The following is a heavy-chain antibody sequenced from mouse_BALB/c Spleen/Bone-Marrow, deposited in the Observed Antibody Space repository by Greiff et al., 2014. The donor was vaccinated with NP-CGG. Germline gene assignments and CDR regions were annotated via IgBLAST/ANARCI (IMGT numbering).Heavy chain of an antibody. J-gene: IGHJ3*01. CDR1: GYSFTNYW. Sequence: VQVVESGAGLVRPGASVKLSCKASGYSFTNYWMNWVKQRPGQGLEWIGMIHPSDSETRLNQKFKDKATLTVDKSSSTAYMQVSSPTSEDSAVYYCARFGNYEGFGYWGQGTLVTVSA. CDR2: IHPSDSET. CDR3: ARFGNYEGFGY. D-gene: IGHD2-1*01. V-gene: IGHV1-74*01.